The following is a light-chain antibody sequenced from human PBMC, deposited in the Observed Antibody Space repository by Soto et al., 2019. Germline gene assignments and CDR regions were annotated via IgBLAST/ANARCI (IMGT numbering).Light chain of an antibody. CDR1: HSVNSNY. J-gene: IGKJ1*01. CDR2: GAS. V-gene: IGKV3-20*01. Sequence: PGQRATLSCRASHSVNSNYLAWYQHRPGQAPRLLIYGASKRATGIPDRFSGRGSGTDFTLTISRLEPEDFAVYFCQRYGTSPTFGQGTKVDIK. CDR3: QRYGTSPT.